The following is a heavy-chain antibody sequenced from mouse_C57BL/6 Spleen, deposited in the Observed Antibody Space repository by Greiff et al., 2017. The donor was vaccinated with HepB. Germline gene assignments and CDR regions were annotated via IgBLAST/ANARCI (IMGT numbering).Heavy chain of an antibody. Sequence: EVQGVESGGDLVKPGGSLKLSCAASGFTFSSYGMSWVRQTPDKRLEWVATISSGGSYTYYPDSVKGRFTISRDNAKNTLYLQMSSLKSEDTAMYYCASHYGSSAWFAYWGQGTLVTVSA. CDR1: GFTFSSYG. J-gene: IGHJ3*01. D-gene: IGHD1-1*01. CDR2: ISSGGSYT. CDR3: ASHYGSSAWFAY. V-gene: IGHV5-6*01.